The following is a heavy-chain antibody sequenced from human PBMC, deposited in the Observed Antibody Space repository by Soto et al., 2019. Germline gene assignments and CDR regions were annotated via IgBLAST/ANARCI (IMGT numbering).Heavy chain of an antibody. J-gene: IGHJ4*02. CDR1: GYTFIGYY. V-gene: IGHV1-2*02. CDR2: INPNSGGT. Sequence: ASVKVSCKASGYTFIGYYMHWVGQAPGQGLEWMGWINPNSGGTNYAQKFEGRVTMTRVTSISTAYMELSRLNSDDTAVYYCARVSGITGTNDYWGQGTLVTVSS. D-gene: IGHD1-20*01. CDR3: ARVSGITGTNDY.